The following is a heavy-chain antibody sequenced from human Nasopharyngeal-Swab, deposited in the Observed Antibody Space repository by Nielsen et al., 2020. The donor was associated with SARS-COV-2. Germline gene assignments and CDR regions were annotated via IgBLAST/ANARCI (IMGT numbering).Heavy chain of an antibody. CDR2: IYSSGNT. D-gene: IGHD1-14*01. CDR1: GFTVSSNY. CDR3: ARGVNPPPDY. Sequence: GGSLRLSCAASGFTVSSNYMTWVRQAPGKGLEWVSIIYSSGNTYHADSVKGRFTISRDNSKNTLFLQMNSLRADDTAVYYCARGVNPPPDYWGQGTLVTVSS. V-gene: IGHV3-53*01. J-gene: IGHJ4*02.